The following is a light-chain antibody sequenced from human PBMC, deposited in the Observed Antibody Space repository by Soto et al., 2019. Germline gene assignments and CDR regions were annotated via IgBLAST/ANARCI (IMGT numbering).Light chain of an antibody. CDR2: DTS. CDR1: QSVSSF. Sequence: EIVLTQSAATLSLSPGERTTLSCRANQSVSSFLAWYQHKPGQAPRLLIHDTSNRATGIPARFSGSGSGTHFTIPIRSLEPEDLAVYYCQQRSGWPRNFGGGTKVEI. CDR3: QQRSGWPRN. V-gene: IGKV3-11*01. J-gene: IGKJ4*01.